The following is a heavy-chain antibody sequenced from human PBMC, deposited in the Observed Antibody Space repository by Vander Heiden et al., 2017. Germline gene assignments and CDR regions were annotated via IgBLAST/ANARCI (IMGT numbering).Heavy chain of an antibody. CDR3: ARVGYYYGMDV. CDR1: AFTSSSYE. D-gene: IGHD3-16*01. V-gene: IGHV3-48*03. CDR2: ISSSGSTI. Sequence: EVQLVESGGGLVQPGGSLRLPCAASAFTSSSYETNCCRQAPGKGLEWVSYISSSGSTIYYAGSVKGRFTTSRDNAKNSLYLQMNSLRAEDTAVDYCARVGYYYGMDVWGQGTTVTVSS. J-gene: IGHJ6*02.